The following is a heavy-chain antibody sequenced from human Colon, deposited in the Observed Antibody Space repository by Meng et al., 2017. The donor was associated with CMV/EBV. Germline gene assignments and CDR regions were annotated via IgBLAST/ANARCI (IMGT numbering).Heavy chain of an antibody. CDR1: GGSFSGYY. Sequence: GSLRLSCAVYGGSFSGYYWSWIRQPPGKGLEWIGEINHSGSTNYNPSPKSRVTISVDTSKNQFSLKLSSVTAADTAVYYCALYDFWSGYLGYWGQGTLVTVSS. D-gene: IGHD3-3*01. CDR3: ALYDFWSGYLGY. CDR2: INHSGST. V-gene: IGHV4-34*01. J-gene: IGHJ4*02.